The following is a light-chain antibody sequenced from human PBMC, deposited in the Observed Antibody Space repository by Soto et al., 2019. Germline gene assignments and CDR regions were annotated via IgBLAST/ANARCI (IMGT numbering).Light chain of an antibody. Sequence: QSALTQPPSASGSPGQSVTISCTGTSGDVGGYNYVSWYQQNPGKAPKLLIYEVSKRPSGVPARFSGSKSGTSASLAISGLRSEDEAEYYCAAWDNNLSGPGVFGVGTQLTVL. V-gene: IGLV2-8*01. CDR3: AAWDNNLSGPGV. J-gene: IGLJ3*02. CDR1: SGDVGGYNY. CDR2: EVS.